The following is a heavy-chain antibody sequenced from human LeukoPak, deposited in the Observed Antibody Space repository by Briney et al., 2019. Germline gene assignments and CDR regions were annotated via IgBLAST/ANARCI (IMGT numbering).Heavy chain of an antibody. CDR2: ISASGGST. CDR1: GFTFDDYG. D-gene: IGHD1-1*01. CDR3: AKDDKWDDGGGAFDF. J-gene: IGHJ3*01. Sequence: GGSLRLSCAASGFTFDDYGMSWVRQAPGKGLEWVSAISASGGSTYYAASVRGRFTIYRDNSKNTLYLQMNILRAEDTALYYCAKDDKWDDGGGAFDFWGQGTMVTVSS. V-gene: IGHV3-23*01.